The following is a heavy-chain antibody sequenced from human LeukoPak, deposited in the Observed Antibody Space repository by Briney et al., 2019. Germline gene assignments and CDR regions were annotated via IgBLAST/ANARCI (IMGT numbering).Heavy chain of an antibody. CDR2: INPSGGST. CDR3: ARDCSGERCFNFDY. CDR1: GYTFTSYY. Sequence: ASVKVSCKASGYTFTSYYIHWVRQASGQGLEWMGVINPSGGSTSYAQKFQGRVTMTRDTSTSTVYMELSGLRSEDTAVYYCARDCSGERCFNFDYWGRGTLVTVSS. J-gene: IGHJ4*02. D-gene: IGHD2-15*01. V-gene: IGHV1-46*01.